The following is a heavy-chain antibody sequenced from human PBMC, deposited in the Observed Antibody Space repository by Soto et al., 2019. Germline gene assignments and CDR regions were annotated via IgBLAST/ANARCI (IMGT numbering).Heavy chain of an antibody. CDR1: GFTVSSNY. V-gene: IGHV3-66*01. Sequence: PGGSLRLSCAASGFTVSSNYMSWVRQAPGKGLEWISIIYSAGNTYYADSVKDRSTISRDNSKNTLYHQMNRLGAEETAVYYCARDFVVGGPTINYYYGMDVWGQGTTVTVSS. J-gene: IGHJ6*02. CDR2: IYSAGNT. D-gene: IGHD1-26*01. CDR3: ARDFVVGGPTINYYYGMDV.